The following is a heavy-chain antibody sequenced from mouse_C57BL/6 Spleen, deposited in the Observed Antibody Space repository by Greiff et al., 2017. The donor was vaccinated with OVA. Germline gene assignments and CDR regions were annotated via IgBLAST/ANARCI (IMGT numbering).Heavy chain of an antibody. CDR3: ARGNGNYVGAMDY. CDR1: GYTFTSYW. V-gene: IGHV1-52*01. J-gene: IGHJ4*01. Sequence: VQLKQPGAELVRPGSSVKLSCKASGYTFTSYWMHWVKQRPIQGLEWIGNIDPSDSETHYNQKFKDKATLTVDKSSSTAYMQLSSLTSEDSAVYYCARGNGNYVGAMDYWGQGTSVTVSS. CDR2: IDPSDSET. D-gene: IGHD2-1*01.